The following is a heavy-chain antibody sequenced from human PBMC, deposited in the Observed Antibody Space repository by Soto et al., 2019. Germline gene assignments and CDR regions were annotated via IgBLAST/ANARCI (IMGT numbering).Heavy chain of an antibody. CDR2: INHSGST. CDR1: GGSFSGYY. Sequence: PSETLSLTCAVYGGSFSGYYWSWIRQPPGKGLEWIGEINHSGSTNYNPSLKSRVTISVDTSKNQFSLKLSSVTAADTAVYYCARERYSSGWYVHAAFDIWGQGTMVTVSS. V-gene: IGHV4-34*01. D-gene: IGHD6-19*01. CDR3: ARERYSSGWYVHAAFDI. J-gene: IGHJ3*02.